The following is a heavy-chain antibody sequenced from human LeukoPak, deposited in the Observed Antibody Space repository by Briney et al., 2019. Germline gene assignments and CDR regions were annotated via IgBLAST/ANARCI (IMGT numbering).Heavy chain of an antibody. CDR1: GGSTSSSSYY. V-gene: IGHV4-39*01. D-gene: IGHD3-22*01. CDR3: ARLYYDSSGYYQICYFDY. J-gene: IGHJ4*02. Sequence: PSETLSLTCTVSGGSTSSSSYYWGWIRQPLGKGLEWIGSIYYSGSTYYNPSLKRLVTISVDTSKNQFSLNLSSVTAADTAVYYCARLYYDSSGYYQICYFDYWGQGTLVTVSS. CDR2: IYYSGST.